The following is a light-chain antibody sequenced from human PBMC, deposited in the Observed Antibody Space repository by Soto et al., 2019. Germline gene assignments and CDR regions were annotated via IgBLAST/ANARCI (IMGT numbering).Light chain of an antibody. CDR1: SSNIGKNT. CDR3: AVWDDSLSGWV. V-gene: IGLV1-44*01. J-gene: IGLJ2*01. CDR2: NND. Sequence: QSVLTQPPSASGTPGQRVTISCSGSSSNIGKNTVDWYQQLPGTAPKLLMYNNDQRPPGVPDRVSGSKSVTSASLAIGGLQSVDEADYYCAVWDDSLSGWVFGGGTKLTVL.